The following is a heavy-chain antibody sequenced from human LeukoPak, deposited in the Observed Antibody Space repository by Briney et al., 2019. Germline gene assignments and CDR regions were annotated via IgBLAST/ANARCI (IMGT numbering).Heavy chain of an antibody. Sequence: PGGSLRLSCAASGFTFSSYSMNWVRQAPGKGLEWVSSISSSSRYIYYADSVKGRFTISRDNAKNTLYLQMNTLRAEDTAVYYCTRDLTGDLDYWGQGTLVTVSS. D-gene: IGHD7-27*01. CDR2: ISSSSRYI. CDR3: TRDLTGDLDY. J-gene: IGHJ4*02. CDR1: GFTFSSYS. V-gene: IGHV3-21*01.